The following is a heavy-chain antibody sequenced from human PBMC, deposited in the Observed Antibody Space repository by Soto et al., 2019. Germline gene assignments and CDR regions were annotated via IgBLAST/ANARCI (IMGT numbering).Heavy chain of an antibody. Sequence: QVQLVESGGGVVQPGRSLRLSCAASGFTFSSYGMHWVRQAPGKGLEWVAVISYDGNNRYYADSVKGRFTISRENSKNTLYLQMNSLRAEDTAVYYCARGADFDWLLYVDYWGQGTLVTVSS. D-gene: IGHD3-9*01. J-gene: IGHJ4*02. CDR1: GFTFSSYG. CDR2: ISYDGNNR. CDR3: ARGADFDWLLYVDY. V-gene: IGHV3-30*03.